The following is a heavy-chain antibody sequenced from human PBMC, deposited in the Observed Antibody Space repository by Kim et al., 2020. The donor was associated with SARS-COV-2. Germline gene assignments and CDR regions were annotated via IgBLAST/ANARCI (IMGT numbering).Heavy chain of an antibody. CDR2: IKQDGSEK. J-gene: IGHJ4*02. V-gene: IGHV3-7*01. CDR3: ARVGRDRVAAPSYFDY. CDR1: GFTFSNYW. D-gene: IGHD2-15*01. Sequence: GGSLRLSCAASGFTFSNYWMSWVRQAPGKGLEWVANIKQDGSEKYYVDSVKGRFTISRDNAKNSLYLQMNSLRAEDTAVYYCARVGRDRVAAPSYFDYWGQGTLVTVSS.